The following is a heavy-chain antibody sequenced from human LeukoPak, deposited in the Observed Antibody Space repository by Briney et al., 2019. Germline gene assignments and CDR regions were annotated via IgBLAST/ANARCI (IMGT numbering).Heavy chain of an antibody. V-gene: IGHV1-46*01. J-gene: IGHJ4*02. CDR2: INPSGGST. CDR3: ARSYYYDSSGYYYDGGAFDY. Sequence: GASVKVSCKASGYTFTSYYMHWVRQAPGQGLEWMGIINPSGGSTSYAQKFQGRVTMTRDMSTSTDYMELSSLRSEDTAVYYCARSYYYDSSGYYYDGGAFDYWGQGTLVTVSS. D-gene: IGHD3-22*01. CDR1: GYTFTSYY.